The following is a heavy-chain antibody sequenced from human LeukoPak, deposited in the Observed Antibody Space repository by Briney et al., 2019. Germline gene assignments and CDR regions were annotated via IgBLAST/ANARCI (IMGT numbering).Heavy chain of an antibody. CDR1: GFIFSSYA. CDR2: VSSNGNTK. Sequence: GGSLRLSCSASGFIFSSYAMHWVRQAPGKGLEWVAVVSSNGNTKFYGDSVKGRFTISRDNSKNMLYLQMNSLRAEDTALYYCAKDGGPGGNLDYWGRGTLVSDS. CDR3: AKDGGPGGNLDY. J-gene: IGHJ4*02. D-gene: IGHD3-16*01. V-gene: IGHV3-30-3*01.